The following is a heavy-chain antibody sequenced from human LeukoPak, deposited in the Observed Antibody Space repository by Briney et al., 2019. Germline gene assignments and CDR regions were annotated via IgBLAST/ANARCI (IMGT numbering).Heavy chain of an antibody. CDR2: ISYDGSNK. V-gene: IGHV3-30-3*01. Sequence: GGSLRLSCAASGFTFSTYAMHWVRQAPGKGLEWVAVISYDGSNKYYADSVKGRFTISRDNSKNTLYLQMNSLRAEDTAVYYCASSSGWASPSFDYWGQGTLVTVSS. CDR1: GFTFSTYA. CDR3: ASSSGWASPSFDY. J-gene: IGHJ4*02. D-gene: IGHD6-19*01.